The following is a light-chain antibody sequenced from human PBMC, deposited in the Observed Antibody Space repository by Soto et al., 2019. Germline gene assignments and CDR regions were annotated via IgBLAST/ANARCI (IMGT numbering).Light chain of an antibody. V-gene: IGLV1-51*01. CDR3: GTWDSSLSAGI. J-gene: IGLJ1*01. CDR1: SSNIGNNY. Sequence: QSVLTQPPSVSAAPGQKVTISCSGSSSNIGNNYVSWYQQLPGTAPKLLIYDNNKRPSGIPDRFSGSKSGKSATLGITGLQSGDEADYFCGTWDSSLSAGIFXTGTKGTVL. CDR2: DNN.